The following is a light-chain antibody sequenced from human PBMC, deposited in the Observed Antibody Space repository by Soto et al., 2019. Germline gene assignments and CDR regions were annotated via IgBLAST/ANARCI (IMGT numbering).Light chain of an antibody. Sequence: EIVMTQSPATLSLSPLERSTLSFGASQSVSSNLAWYQQKPGQAPRLLIYGASTRATGIPARFSGSGSGTEFTLTISSLQSEDFAVYYCQQYNNWPLTFGGGTKVDIK. CDR3: QQYNNWPLT. J-gene: IGKJ4*01. V-gene: IGKV3-15*01. CDR2: GAS. CDR1: QSVSSN.